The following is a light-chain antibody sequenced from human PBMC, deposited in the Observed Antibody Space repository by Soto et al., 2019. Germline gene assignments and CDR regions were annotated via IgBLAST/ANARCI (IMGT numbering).Light chain of an antibody. Sequence: QSVLTQPPSASGTPGQRVTMSCSGGNSNIGSHTVNLYQHLPRTAPTLLIFSNTQRPSGVPARFSGSKSGTSASLAISGLQSGDEGDYYCAAWDDSLNGFDVFGTGTKVTVL. CDR2: SNT. CDR3: AAWDDSLNGFDV. V-gene: IGLV1-44*01. J-gene: IGLJ1*01. CDR1: NSNIGSHT.